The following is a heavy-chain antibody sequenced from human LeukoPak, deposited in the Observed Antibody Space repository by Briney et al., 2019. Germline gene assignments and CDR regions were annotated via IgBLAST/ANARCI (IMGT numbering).Heavy chain of an antibody. Sequence: ASVKVSCKVSGYTLTELSMHWVRQAPGKGLEGMGGFDPEDGETIYAQKFQGRVTMTEDTSTDTAYMELSSLRSEDTAVYYCATLTITIFGVVINDYWGQGTLVTVSS. CDR3: ATLTITIFGVVINDY. CDR2: FDPEDGET. CDR1: GYTLTELS. J-gene: IGHJ4*02. D-gene: IGHD3-3*01. V-gene: IGHV1-24*01.